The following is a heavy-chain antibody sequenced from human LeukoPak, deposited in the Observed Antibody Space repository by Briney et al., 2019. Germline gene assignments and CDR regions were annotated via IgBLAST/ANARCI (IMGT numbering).Heavy chain of an antibody. CDR1: RVTFRIYW. J-gene: IGHJ4*02. Sequence: GSLRLSCAASRVTFRIYWKRCVCQAPGKGLEWIGYIYYSGSTRYNPSLERRVPISVDTSKNQFSLKLSSVTAADTAVYYCARRDFGGWNYFDYWGQGTLVTVSS. V-gene: IGHV4-59*01. CDR3: ARRDFGGWNYFDY. D-gene: IGHD4-23*01. CDR2: IYYSGST.